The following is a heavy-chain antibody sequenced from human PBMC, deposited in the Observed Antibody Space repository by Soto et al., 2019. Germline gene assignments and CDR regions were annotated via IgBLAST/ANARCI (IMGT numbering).Heavy chain of an antibody. D-gene: IGHD3-10*01. V-gene: IGHV1-69*02. Sequence: SVKVSCKASGDTLSFYTINWGRQAPGLGLEWMGRVNPIVSMSNYAQKFQGRVTITADKSTNTAYMQLSSLRSEDTAIYYCAASYGSGYRAFDYWGQGSLVTVSS. CDR2: VNPIVSMS. CDR3: AASYGSGYRAFDY. J-gene: IGHJ4*02. CDR1: GDTLSFYT.